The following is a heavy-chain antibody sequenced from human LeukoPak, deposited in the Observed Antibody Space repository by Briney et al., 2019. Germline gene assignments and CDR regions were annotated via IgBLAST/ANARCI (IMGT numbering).Heavy chain of an antibody. Sequence: GGSLRLSCAASGFTFSSYAMTWVRQAPGKGLEWVSGIRGSGGSTYYADSVKGRFTISRDNSKNTVYMQMTSLRVEDTAVYYCAKDGSDYGDPNWFYPWGQGTLVTLSS. V-gene: IGHV3-23*01. CDR1: GFTFSSYA. CDR2: IRGSGGST. CDR3: AKDGSDYGDPNWFYP. D-gene: IGHD4-17*01. J-gene: IGHJ5*02.